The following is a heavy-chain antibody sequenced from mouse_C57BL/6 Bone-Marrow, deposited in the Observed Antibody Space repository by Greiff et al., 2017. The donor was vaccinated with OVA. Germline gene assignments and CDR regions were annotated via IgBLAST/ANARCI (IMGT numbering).Heavy chain of an antibody. CDR1: GYTFTSYE. CDR3: ARSELRHWCYFDY. V-gene: IGHV1-85*01. J-gene: IGHJ2*01. Sequence: VQLQQSGPELVKPGASVKLSCKASGYTFTSYEINWVKQRPGQGLEWIGWIYPRDGSTKYNEKFKGKATLTVDTSSSTAYMERHSLTSEDSAVYCGARSELRHWCYFDYWGQGTTLTVSS. CDR2: IYPRDGST. D-gene: IGHD4-1*01.